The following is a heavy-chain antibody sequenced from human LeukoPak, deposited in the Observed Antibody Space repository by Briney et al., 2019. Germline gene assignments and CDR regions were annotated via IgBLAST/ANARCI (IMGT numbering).Heavy chain of an antibody. D-gene: IGHD1-26*01. Sequence: GASVKVSCKTSGYTFTGYFMHWVRQAPGQGLEWMGWIYPNSGGTNYAPKFQGRVTMTRDTSISTAYLQWSSLKASDTAMYYCARLDSGKYFDYWGQGTLVTVSS. CDR2: IYPNSGGT. V-gene: IGHV1-2*02. CDR1: GYTFTGYF. J-gene: IGHJ4*02. CDR3: ARLDSGKYFDY.